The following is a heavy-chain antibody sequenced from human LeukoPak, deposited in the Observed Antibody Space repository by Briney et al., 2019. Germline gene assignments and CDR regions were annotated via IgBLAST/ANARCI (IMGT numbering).Heavy chain of an antibody. CDR2: IYYSGST. CDR1: GGSISSSSYY. Sequence: PSETLSLTCTVSGGSISSSSYYWGWIRQPPGKGLEWIGSIYYSGSTYYNPSLKSRVTISVDTSKNQFSLKLSSVTAADTAVYYCARALGWFGELVPTDYWGQGTLVTVSS. J-gene: IGHJ4*02. D-gene: IGHD3-10*01. V-gene: IGHV4-39*07. CDR3: ARALGWFGELVPTDY.